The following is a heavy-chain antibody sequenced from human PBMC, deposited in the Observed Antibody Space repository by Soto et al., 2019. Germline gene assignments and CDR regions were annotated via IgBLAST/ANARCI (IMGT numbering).Heavy chain of an antibody. J-gene: IGHJ4*02. CDR3: AKAYDILTGYYPPDY. Sequence: GGSLRLSCAASGFTFDDYTMHWVRQAPGKGLEWVSFISWDGGSTYYADSVKGRFTIFRDNSKNSLYLQRNSLRTEDTALYYCAKAYDILTGYYPPDYWGQGTLVTVSS. V-gene: IGHV3-43*01. CDR1: GFTFDDYT. CDR2: ISWDGGST. D-gene: IGHD3-9*01.